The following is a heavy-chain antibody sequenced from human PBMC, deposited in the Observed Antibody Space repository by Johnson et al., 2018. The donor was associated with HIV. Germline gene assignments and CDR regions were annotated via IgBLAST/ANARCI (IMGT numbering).Heavy chain of an antibody. J-gene: IGHJ3*02. CDR1: GFTFSSYG. CDR2: IYSGGFT. Sequence: MLLVESGGGVVQPGGSLRLSCAASGFTFSSYGMHWVRQAPGKGLEWVSVIYSGGFTYYADSVKGRFTISRDNSKNTLYLQMNSLRAEDTAVYYCARGGYGEVFDIWGQGTMVTVSS. V-gene: IGHV3-66*01. CDR3: ARGGYGEVFDI. D-gene: IGHD4-17*01.